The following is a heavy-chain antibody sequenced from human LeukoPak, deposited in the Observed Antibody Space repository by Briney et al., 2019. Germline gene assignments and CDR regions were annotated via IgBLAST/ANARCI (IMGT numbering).Heavy chain of an antibody. CDR3: ARGLLAAGPSPSWFDP. Sequence: SVRVSCKASGGTFSSYAISWVRQAPGQGLEWMGGIIPIFGTANYAQKFQGRVTITADESTSTAYMELSSLRSEDTAVYYCARGLLAAGPSPSWFDPWGQGTLVTVSS. CDR2: IIPIFGTA. D-gene: IGHD6-13*01. J-gene: IGHJ5*02. CDR1: GGTFSSYA. V-gene: IGHV1-69*13.